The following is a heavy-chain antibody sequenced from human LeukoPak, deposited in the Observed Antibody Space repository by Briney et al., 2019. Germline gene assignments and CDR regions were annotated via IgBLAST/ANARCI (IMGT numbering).Heavy chain of an antibody. CDR2: IYYSGST. CDR1: GGSISSYY. D-gene: IGHD3-9*01. Sequence: PSETLSLTCTVSGGSISSYYWSWIRQPPGKGLEWIGYIYYSGSTNYNPSLKSRVTISVDTSKNQFSLKLSSVTAADTAVYYWQKPQYEILTDYFDYWGQGTLVTVSS. J-gene: IGHJ4*02. CDR3: QKPQYEILTDYFDY. V-gene: IGHV4-59*08.